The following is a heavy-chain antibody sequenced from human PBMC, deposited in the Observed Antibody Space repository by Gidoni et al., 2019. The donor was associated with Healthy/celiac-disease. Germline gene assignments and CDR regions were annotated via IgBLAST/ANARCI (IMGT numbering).Heavy chain of an antibody. V-gene: IGHV4-59*01. CDR2: IYYSGST. D-gene: IGHD4-4*01. CDR3: ARDPFYSNYGVPNDAFDI. J-gene: IGHJ3*02. CDR1: GGSISSYY. Sequence: QVQLQESGPGLVKPSETLSLTCTVSGGSISSYYWSWIRQPPGKGLEWIGYIYYSGSTNYNPSLKSRVTISVDTSKNQFSLKLSSVTAADTAVYYCARDPFYSNYGVPNDAFDIWGQGTMVTVSS.